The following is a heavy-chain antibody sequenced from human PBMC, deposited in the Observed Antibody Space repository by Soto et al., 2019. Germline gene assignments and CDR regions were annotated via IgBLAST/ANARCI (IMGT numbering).Heavy chain of an antibody. J-gene: IGHJ2*01. V-gene: IGHV1-69*12. CDR3: ATNRIGNTTGITYWYFDL. Sequence: QVQLVQSGAEGRKPGSSVKVSCKASGGTFSNYGITWVRQAPGQGLEWMGGIIPILDITNYAQRFQGRVTFTANESTTTAYMELTSLRSEDSAIYYCATNRIGNTTGITYWYFDLWGRGTLVNVSS. CDR1: GGTFSNYG. D-gene: IGHD2-8*01. CDR2: IIPILDIT.